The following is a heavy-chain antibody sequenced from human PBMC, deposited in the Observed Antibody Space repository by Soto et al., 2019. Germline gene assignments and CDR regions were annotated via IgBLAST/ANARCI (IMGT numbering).Heavy chain of an antibody. CDR2: IYYSVST. V-gene: IGHV4-30-4*01. CDR3: ARGAIDYDYVWGTYRYTAYFDY. J-gene: IGHJ4*02. D-gene: IGHD3-16*02. Sequence: PSQTLSLTCTVAGGCISSGDYYWSWIRQPPGKGLEWIGYIYYSVSTCYNPSLKSRVTISVDSSKNQFSLKLSSVTAADTAVYYCARGAIDYDYVWGTYRYTAYFDYWGQGTLVTVSS. CDR1: GGCISSGDYY.